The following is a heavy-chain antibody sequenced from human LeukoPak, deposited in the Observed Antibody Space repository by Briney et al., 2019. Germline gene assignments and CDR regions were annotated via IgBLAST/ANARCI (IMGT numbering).Heavy chain of an antibody. CDR2: INPNSGGP. CDR3: ARIGGSFGVVIDNYYCYMHV. J-gene: IGHJ6*03. D-gene: IGHD3-3*01. V-gene: IGHV1-2*06. Sequence: ASVKVSCKASGYTFTGYYMHWVRQAPGQGLEWMGRINPNSGGPNYAQKFQGRVTMTRDTSISTAYMELSRLKSDDTALYYCARIGGSFGVVIDNYYCYMHVWGKGTTVTVSS. CDR1: GYTFTGYY.